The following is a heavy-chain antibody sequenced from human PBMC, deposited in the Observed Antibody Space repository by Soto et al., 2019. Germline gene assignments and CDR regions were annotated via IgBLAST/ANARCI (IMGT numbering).Heavy chain of an antibody. J-gene: IGHJ6*02. CDR1: GDTFTSYG. Sequence: ASVKVSCKASGDTFTSYGISWVRQAPGQGLEWMGWISAYNGNTNYAQKLQGRVTMTTDTSTSTAYMELRSLRSDDTAVYYCGRVRKVPSRAPIRWQQLVSITTYYYGMDVWGQGTTVTVSS. V-gene: IGHV1-18*01. CDR3: GRVRKVPSRAPIRWQQLVSITTYYYGMDV. D-gene: IGHD6-13*01. CDR2: ISAYNGNT.